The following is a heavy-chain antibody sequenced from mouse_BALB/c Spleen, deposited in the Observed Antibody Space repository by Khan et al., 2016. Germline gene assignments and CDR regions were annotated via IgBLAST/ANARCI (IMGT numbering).Heavy chain of an antibody. J-gene: IGHJ2*01. CDR2: IDPANGNT. V-gene: IGHV14-3*02. CDR3: AYSTHFDC. D-gene: IGHD2-1*01. Sequence: VQLQQSGAELVKPGASVKLSCTASGFNIKDTYMHWVKQRPEQGLEWIGRIDPANGNTKYDPKFQGKATITADTSSNTAYLQLSSLTSEDTAVYSCAYSTHFDCWGQGTTLTVSS. CDR1: GFNIKDTY.